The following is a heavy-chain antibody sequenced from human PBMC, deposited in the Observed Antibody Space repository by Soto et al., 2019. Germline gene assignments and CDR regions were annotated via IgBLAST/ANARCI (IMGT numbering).Heavy chain of an antibody. J-gene: IGHJ4*02. CDR3: SMVATVGSFDY. V-gene: IGHV1-69*13. Sequence: ASVKVSCKASGGTFSSYAISWVRQAPGQGLEWMGGIIPIFGTANYAQKFQGRVTITADESTSTAYMELSSLRSEDTAVYYCSMVATVGSFDYWGQGTLVTVSS. CDR1: GGTFSSYA. CDR2: IIPIFGTA. D-gene: IGHD5-12*01.